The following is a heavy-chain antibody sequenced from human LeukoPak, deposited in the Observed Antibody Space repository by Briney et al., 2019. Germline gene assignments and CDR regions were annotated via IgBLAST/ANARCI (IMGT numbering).Heavy chain of an antibody. CDR1: GGSISSSSYY. D-gene: IGHD2-2*01. Sequence: PSETLSLTWTVSGGSISSSSYYWGWIRQPPGKGLEWIGSIYYSGSTYYNPSLKSRVTISVDTSKNQFSLKLSSVTAADTAVYYCARDISFYYYYMDVWGKGTTVTVSS. J-gene: IGHJ6*03. CDR2: IYYSGST. CDR3: ARDISFYYYYMDV. V-gene: IGHV4-39*07.